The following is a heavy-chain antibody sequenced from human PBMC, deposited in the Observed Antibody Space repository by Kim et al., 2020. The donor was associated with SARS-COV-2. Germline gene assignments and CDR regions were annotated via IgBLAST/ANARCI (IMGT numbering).Heavy chain of an antibody. CDR3: ARAGIVGFDCFDP. D-gene: IGHD3-10*01. Sequence: GGSLRLSCAASGFTFSDYYMSWIRQAPGKGLEWVSYISSSGSSIYYADSVKGRFTISRDNAKNSLYLQMNSLRAEDTAVYYCARAGIVGFDCFDPWGQGTLVTVSS. J-gene: IGHJ5*02. CDR2: ISSSGSSI. V-gene: IGHV3-11*01. CDR1: GFTFSDYY.